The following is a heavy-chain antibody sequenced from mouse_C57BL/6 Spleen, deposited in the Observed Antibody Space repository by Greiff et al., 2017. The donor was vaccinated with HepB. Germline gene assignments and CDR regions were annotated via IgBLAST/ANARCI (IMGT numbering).Heavy chain of an antibody. CDR3: TPGGYYNFDY. CDR1: GYTFTDYE. V-gene: IGHV1-15*01. CDR2: IDPETGGT. Sequence: LQESGAELVRPGASVTLSCKASGYTFTDYEMHWVKQTPVHGLEWIGAIDPETGGTAYNQKFKGKAILTADKSSSTAYMELRSLTSEDSAVYYCTPGGYYNFDYWGQGTTLTVSS. J-gene: IGHJ2*01. D-gene: IGHD2-3*01.